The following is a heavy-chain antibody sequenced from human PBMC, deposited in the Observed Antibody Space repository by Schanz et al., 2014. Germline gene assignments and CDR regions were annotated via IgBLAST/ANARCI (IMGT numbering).Heavy chain of an antibody. D-gene: IGHD2-2*02. V-gene: IGHV3-48*01. CDR1: GFTFRSYS. CDR3: AGGEYQLLYGN. Sequence: EVQLLESGGRLVQPGGSLRLSCAASGFTFRSYSMNWVRQAPGKGLEWISYISSTSRATYYADSVKGRFTISRDNAKNSLFLQMNSLRAEDTAVYYCAGGEYQLLYGNWGQGTLVNVSS. CDR2: ISSTSRAT. J-gene: IGHJ4*02.